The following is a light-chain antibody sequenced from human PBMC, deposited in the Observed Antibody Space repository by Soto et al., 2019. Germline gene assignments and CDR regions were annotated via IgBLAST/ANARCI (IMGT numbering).Light chain of an antibody. CDR2: GAS. CDR1: QSVTTK. J-gene: IGKJ5*01. V-gene: IGKV3-20*01. CDR3: QQYGGSPIT. Sequence: ENVLTQCPDTLSFSPGERASLSCRASQSVTTKLAWYQHKPGQAPRLLISGASSRASGVPDRFSGSGSETDFTLIISRLQPEDFALYYCQQYGGSPITFGQGTRLEIK.